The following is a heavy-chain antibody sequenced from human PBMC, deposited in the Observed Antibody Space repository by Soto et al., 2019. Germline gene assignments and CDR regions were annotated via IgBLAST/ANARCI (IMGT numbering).Heavy chain of an antibody. J-gene: IGHJ6*02. CDR1: GVCIHGYY. D-gene: IGHD3-22*01. CDR2: IYYNGST. CDR3: AREFYDSSGRYGMDV. V-gene: IGHV4-59*01. Sequence: SETLSLTCTVSGVCIHGYYCSWLRQPPGKGLEWIDYIYYNGSTNYNPSLKSRVTISVDTSKNQFSLKLSSVTPADTAMYYCAREFYDSSGRYGMDVWGQGTTVT.